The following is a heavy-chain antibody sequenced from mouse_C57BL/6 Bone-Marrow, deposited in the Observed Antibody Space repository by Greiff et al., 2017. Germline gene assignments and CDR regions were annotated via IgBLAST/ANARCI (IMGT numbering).Heavy chain of an antibody. CDR2: INPNNGGT. CDR1: GYTFTDYN. J-gene: IGHJ3*01. Sequence: VQLQQSGPELVKPGASVKIPCKASGYTFTDYNMDWVKQTHGKSLEWIGAINPNNGGTIYNQKFKGKATLTVDKSSSTAYMELRSLTSENTAVYYGAGSGGWFAYWGQGTLVTVSA. V-gene: IGHV1-18*01. D-gene: IGHD1-1*01. CDR3: AGSGGWFAY.